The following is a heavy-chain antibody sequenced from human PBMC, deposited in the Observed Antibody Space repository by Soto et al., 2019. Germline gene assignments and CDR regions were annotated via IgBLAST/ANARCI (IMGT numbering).Heavy chain of an antibody. CDR2: ISSSSSYI. D-gene: IGHD6-13*01. CDR3: ARDGGIAAAGTPNWFDP. J-gene: IGHJ5*02. V-gene: IGHV3-21*01. Sequence: PGGSLRLSCAASGFTFSSYSMNWVRQAPGKGLEWVSSISSSSSYIYYADSVKGRFTISRDNAKNSLYLQMNSLRAEDTAVYYCARDGGIAAAGTPNWFDPWGQGTLVTVSS. CDR1: GFTFSSYS.